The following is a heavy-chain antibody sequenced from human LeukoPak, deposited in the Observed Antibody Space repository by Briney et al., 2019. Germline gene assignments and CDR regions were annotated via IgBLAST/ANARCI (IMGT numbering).Heavy chain of an antibody. CDR3: AKGSRWQQLAYFDY. J-gene: IGHJ4*02. Sequence: LSLTCTVSGGSISSSDYYWGWIRQPPGKGLEWVALISYDGSNKYCADSVKGRFTISRDNSKNTLYLQMNSLRAEDTAVYYCAKGSRWQQLAYFDYWGQGTLVTVSS. V-gene: IGHV3-30*14. CDR1: GGSISSSDY. CDR2: ISYDGSNK. D-gene: IGHD6-13*01.